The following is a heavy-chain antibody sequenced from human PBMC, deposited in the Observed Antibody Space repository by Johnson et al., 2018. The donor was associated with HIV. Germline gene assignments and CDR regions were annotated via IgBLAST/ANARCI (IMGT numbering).Heavy chain of an antibody. D-gene: IGHD3-22*01. V-gene: IGHV3-30*04. Sequence: QMQLVESGGGVVQPGRSLRLYCAASGFTFSSYAMHWVRQAPGKGLEWVAVISYDGSEKNYVDSVKGRFTLSRDNAKNSLYLQMNSLRAEDTAVYYCARCGSGHNSSGYYYYSGAFDIWGQGTMVTVSS. J-gene: IGHJ3*02. CDR3: ARCGSGHNSSGYYYYSGAFDI. CDR2: ISYDGSEK. CDR1: GFTFSSYA.